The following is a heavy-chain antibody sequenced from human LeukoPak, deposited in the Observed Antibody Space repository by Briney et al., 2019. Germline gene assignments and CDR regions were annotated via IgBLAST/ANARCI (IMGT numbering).Heavy chain of an antibody. V-gene: IGHV4-38-2*02. CDR1: GYSISSGYY. D-gene: IGHD3-22*01. CDR3: ARSTYYYDSSGYYPLFGFDY. J-gene: IGHJ4*02. CDR2: IYHSGST. Sequence: SETLSLTCTVSGYSISSGYYWGWIRPPPGKGREWIGIIYHSGSTYYNPSLKSRVTISVDTSKNQFSLKLSSVTAADTAVYYCARSTYYYDSSGYYPLFGFDYWGQGTLVTVSS.